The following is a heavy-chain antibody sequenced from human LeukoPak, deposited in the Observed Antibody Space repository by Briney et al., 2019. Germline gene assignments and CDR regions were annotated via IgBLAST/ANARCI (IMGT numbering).Heavy chain of an antibody. CDR2: ISSISKNI. J-gene: IGHJ4*02. CDR3: ARDQGIFDY. CDR1: GFTLSSYS. Sequence: GGSLRLSCAASGFTLSSYSMNWVRQAPGKGLEWVSSISSISKNIYYADYVTGCFTIFRDNAKNSLYLQMNSLRDEESAVYYCARDQGIFDYWGQGTLVTVSS. V-gene: IGHV3-48*02.